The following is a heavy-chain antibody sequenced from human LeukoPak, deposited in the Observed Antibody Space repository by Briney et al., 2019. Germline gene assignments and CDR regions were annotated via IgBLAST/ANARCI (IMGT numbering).Heavy chain of an antibody. Sequence: PGGSLRLSCAASGFTFSSYAMSWVRQAPGKGLEWVSAISGSGGSTYYADSVKGRFTISRDNSKNTLCLQMNSLRAEDTAVYYCAKDGGYSYGFSVDYWGQGTLVTVSS. J-gene: IGHJ4*02. D-gene: IGHD5-18*01. CDR1: GFTFSSYA. CDR3: AKDGGYSYGFSVDY. V-gene: IGHV3-23*01. CDR2: ISGSGGST.